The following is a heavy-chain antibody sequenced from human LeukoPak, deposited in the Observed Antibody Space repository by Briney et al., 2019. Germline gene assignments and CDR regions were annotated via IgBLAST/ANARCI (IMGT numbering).Heavy chain of an antibody. CDR3: ARAKRNGFDI. CDR2: IRSSSSHK. CDR1: GFTFSSYS. Sequence: GGSLRLSCVASGFTFSSYSMNWARQAPGKGLEWVSSIRSSSSHKFYADSVMGRFTISRDNAKNSLYLQMNSLRAEDTAVYYCARAKRNGFDIWGQGTMVTVSS. J-gene: IGHJ3*02. V-gene: IGHV3-21*01.